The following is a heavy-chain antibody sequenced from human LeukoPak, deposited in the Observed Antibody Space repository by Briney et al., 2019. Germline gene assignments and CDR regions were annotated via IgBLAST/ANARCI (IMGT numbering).Heavy chain of an antibody. D-gene: IGHD2-2*01. CDR2: ISSSSSYI. CDR3: ARDTKKPNRHQLLPPDWFDP. V-gene: IGHV3-21*01. Sequence: GGSLRLSCAASGFTFSSYSMNWVRQAPGKGLEWVSSISSSSSYIYYADSVKGRFTISRDNAKNSLYLQMNSLRAEDTAVYYCARDTKKPNRHQLLPPDWFDPWGQGTLVTVSS. J-gene: IGHJ5*02. CDR1: GFTFSSYS.